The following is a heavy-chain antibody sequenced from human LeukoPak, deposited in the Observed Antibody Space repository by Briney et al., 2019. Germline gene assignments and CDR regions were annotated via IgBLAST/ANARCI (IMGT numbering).Heavy chain of an antibody. V-gene: IGHV1-46*01. J-gene: IGHJ4*02. D-gene: IGHD1-26*01. CDR1: GYTFTGYY. CDR3: ARAPPQGSYYLVY. Sequence: ASVKVSCKASGYTFTGYYMHWVRQAPGQGLEWMGIINPSGGSTSYAQKFQGRVSMTRDTSTSTVYMELSSLRSEDTALYYCARAPPQGSYYLVYWGQGTLVTVSS. CDR2: INPSGGST.